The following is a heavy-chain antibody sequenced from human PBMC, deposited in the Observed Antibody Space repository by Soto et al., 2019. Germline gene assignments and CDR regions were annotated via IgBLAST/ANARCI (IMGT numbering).Heavy chain of an antibody. CDR3: AISYDSSGSLTLILSMDFDY. J-gene: IGHJ4*02. Sequence: ASVKVSCKVSGYTLTELSMHWVRQAPGKGLEWMGGFDPEDGETIYAQKFQGRVTMTEDTSTDTAYMELSSLRSEDTAVYYCAISYDSSGSLTLILSMDFDYWGQGTLVTVSS. CDR2: FDPEDGET. V-gene: IGHV1-24*01. D-gene: IGHD3-22*01. CDR1: GYTLTELS.